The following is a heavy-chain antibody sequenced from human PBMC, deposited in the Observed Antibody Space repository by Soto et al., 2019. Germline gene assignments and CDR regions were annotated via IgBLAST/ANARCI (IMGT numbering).Heavy chain of an antibody. CDR1: GGSISSSSYY. Sequence: SETLSLTCTLSGGSISSSSYYWGWIRQPPGKGLEWIGSIYYSGSTYYNPSLKSRVTISVDRSKNQFSLSLSSVTAADTAVHYCARDTGESSGSYGYNGIGGWDQGTTDTVSS. V-gene: IGHV4-39*02. J-gene: IGHJ6*02. D-gene: IGHD1-26*01. CDR2: IYYSGST. CDR3: ARDTGESSGSYGYNGIGG.